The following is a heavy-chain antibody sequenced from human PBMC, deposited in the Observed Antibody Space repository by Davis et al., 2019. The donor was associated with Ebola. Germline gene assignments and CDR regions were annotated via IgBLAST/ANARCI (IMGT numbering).Heavy chain of an antibody. CDR1: GFTFSSYA. CDR3: ARVVTTRTYYYGMDV. D-gene: IGHD4-17*01. CDR2: ISGSGGST. J-gene: IGHJ6*02. V-gene: IGHV3-23*01. Sequence: GESLKISCAASGFTFSSYAMSWVRQAPGKGLEWVSAISGSGGSTYYADSVKGRFTISRDNSKNTLYLQMNSLRAEDTAVYYCARVVTTRTYYYGMDVWGQGTTVTVSS.